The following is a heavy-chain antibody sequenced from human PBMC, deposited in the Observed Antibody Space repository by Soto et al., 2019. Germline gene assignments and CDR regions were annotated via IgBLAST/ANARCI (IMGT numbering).Heavy chain of an antibody. CDR1: GFTFDDYA. CDR2: ISWNSGSI. V-gene: IGHV3-9*01. D-gene: IGHD2-2*02. Sequence: EVQLVESGGGLVQPGRSLRLSCAASGFTFDDYAMHWVRQAPGKGLEWVSGISWNSGSIGYADSVKGRFTISRDNAKNSLYLQMNSLRAEDTALYYCAKEIGYTPETFDYWGQGTLVTVSS. CDR3: AKEIGYTPETFDY. J-gene: IGHJ4*02.